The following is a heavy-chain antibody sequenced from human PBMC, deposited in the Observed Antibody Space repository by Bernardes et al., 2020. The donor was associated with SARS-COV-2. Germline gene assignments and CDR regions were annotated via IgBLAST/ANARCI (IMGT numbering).Heavy chain of an antibody. V-gene: IGHV3-43*01. CDR3: AKDRGYSYGLDS. Sequence: GGSLRLSCTASGFAFHDYMMHWVRQVPGKGLEWVSLISWDGDSKYYADSVRGRFTISRDNSKNSLYLQIDSLRTDDTAIYYCAKDRGYSYGLDSWGQGTLVTVSS. CDR2: ISWDGDSK. CDR1: GFAFHDYM. J-gene: IGHJ5*01. D-gene: IGHD5-18*01.